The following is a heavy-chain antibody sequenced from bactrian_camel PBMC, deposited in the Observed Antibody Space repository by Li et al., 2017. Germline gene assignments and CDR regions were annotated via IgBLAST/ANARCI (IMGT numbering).Heavy chain of an antibody. V-gene: IGHV3S1*01. D-gene: IGHD1*01. Sequence: HVQLVESGGGLVQPGGSLRLSCAASGFTFSSYYMYWVRQAPGKGLEWVSSISSGGGTTYYADSVKGRFTISRDNAKNTVYLRMNSLKLEDTAVYHCVRNALVAGDFGYWGQG. CDR3: VRNALVAGDFGY. J-gene: IGHJ6*01. CDR2: ISSGGGTT. CDR1: GFTFSSYY.